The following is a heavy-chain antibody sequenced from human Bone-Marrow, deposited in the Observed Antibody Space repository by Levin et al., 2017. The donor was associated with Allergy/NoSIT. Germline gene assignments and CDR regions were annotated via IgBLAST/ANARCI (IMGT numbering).Heavy chain of an antibody. CDR2: INWSGVST. V-gene: IGHV3-20*01. CDR1: GFNFADYG. CDR3: ARERGGEYFDY. D-gene: IGHD7-27*01. Sequence: GESLKISCAASGFNFADYGMTWVRQAPGKGLEWVSTINWSGVSTMYADSVQGRFTISRDNAKNSLYLQLDSLRPEDTAFYHCARERGGEYFDYWGQGTLVTVSS. J-gene: IGHJ4*02.